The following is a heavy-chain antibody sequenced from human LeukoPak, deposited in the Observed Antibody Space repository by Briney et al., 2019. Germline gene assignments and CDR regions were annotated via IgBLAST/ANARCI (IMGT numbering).Heavy chain of an antibody. Sequence: PGGSLRLSCAASGFTFSSYSMNWVRQAPGKGLEWVSSISSSSSYIYYADSVKGRFTISRDNAKNSLYLQMNNLRAEDTAVYYCAREPPRGGIAVGQFAFDIWGQGTMVTVSS. CDR3: AREPPRGGIAVGQFAFDI. CDR2: ISSSSSYI. V-gene: IGHV3-21*01. J-gene: IGHJ3*02. CDR1: GFTFSSYS. D-gene: IGHD6-19*01.